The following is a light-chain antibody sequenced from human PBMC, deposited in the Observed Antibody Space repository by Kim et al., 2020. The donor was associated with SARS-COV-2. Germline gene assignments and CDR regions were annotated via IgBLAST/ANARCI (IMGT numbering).Light chain of an antibody. V-gene: IGLV1-40*01. CDR2: GNG. CDR3: QSYDIDLEVV. Sequence: QSVLTQPPSVSGAPGQRVTISCAGTSSNIGAGYAVHWYQQLPLTAPKLLIFGNGSRPSGVPDRFSVSKSGTSASLAITGLRGEDEAEYYCQSYDIDLEVVFGEGTQLTVL. J-gene: IGLJ2*01. CDR1: SSNIGAGYA.